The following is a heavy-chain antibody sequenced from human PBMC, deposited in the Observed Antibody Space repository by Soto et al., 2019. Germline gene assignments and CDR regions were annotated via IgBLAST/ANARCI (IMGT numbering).Heavy chain of an antibody. Sequence: QVQLVQSGPEVKKPGSSVKVSCKSSGGTFTTYTFSWVRQAPGQGLEWMAGIIPIFGASKSAQKYQDRVAITTDESTRTIYMELSSLRSDDPAVYYCARDGDGNSLAYWGQGTLVTVSS. V-gene: IGHV1-69*01. CDR1: GGTFTTYT. D-gene: IGHD7-27*01. CDR2: IIPIFGAS. J-gene: IGHJ4*02. CDR3: ARDGDGNSLAY.